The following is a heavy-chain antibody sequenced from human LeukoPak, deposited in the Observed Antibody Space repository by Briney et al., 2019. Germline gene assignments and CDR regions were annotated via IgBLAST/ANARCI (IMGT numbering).Heavy chain of an antibody. D-gene: IGHD6-19*01. V-gene: IGHV4-61*02. CDR2: IYTDGSS. CDR3: AKEAVSGPFHY. CDR1: GGSVSRGYYY. J-gene: IGHJ4*02. Sequence: SETLSHTCTVSGGSVSRGYYYWSWIRQPAGERLEWIGRIYTDGSSYYNPSLKSRVTISLDTSKNHFSLKLTSVTAADTAVYYCAKEAVSGPFHYWGQGTLVTVSS.